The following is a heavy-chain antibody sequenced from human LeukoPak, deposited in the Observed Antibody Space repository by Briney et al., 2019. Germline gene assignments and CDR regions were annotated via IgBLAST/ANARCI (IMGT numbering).Heavy chain of an antibody. V-gene: IGHV4-39*07. D-gene: IGHD6-19*01. J-gene: IGHJ4*02. CDR2: LYYSGST. Sequence: SETLSLTCTVSGGSISSSSYYWGWIRQPPGKGLEWIGSLYYSGSTYHNPSLKSRVTISVDTSKNQISLKLSSVTAADTAVYYCASTLQWLAFDYWGQGTLVTVSS. CDR3: ASTLQWLAFDY. CDR1: GGSISSSSYY.